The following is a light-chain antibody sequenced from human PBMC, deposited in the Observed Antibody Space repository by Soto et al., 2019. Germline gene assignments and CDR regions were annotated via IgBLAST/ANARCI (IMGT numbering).Light chain of an antibody. CDR2: STT. Sequence: QAVVTQEPSLTVSPGGTVTLTCASSTGAVSSGYYPNWFQQKPGQSPRALIISTTNKHSWTPARFSVSLLGGKAALTLSGVHPEDEADYYCLLSYGGAQRVFGGGTQLTVL. CDR1: TGAVSSGYY. CDR3: LLSYGGAQRV. V-gene: IGLV7-43*01. J-gene: IGLJ7*01.